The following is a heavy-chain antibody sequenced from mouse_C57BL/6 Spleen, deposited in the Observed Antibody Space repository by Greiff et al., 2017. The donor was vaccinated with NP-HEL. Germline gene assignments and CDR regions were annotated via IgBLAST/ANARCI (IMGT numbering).Heavy chain of an antibody. V-gene: IGHV1-18*01. CDR1: GYTFTDYN. CDR2: INPNNGGT. Sequence: EVQLQQSGPELVKPGASVKIPCKASGYTFTDYNMDWVNQSHGKSLEWIGDINPNNGGTIYNQKIKGKATLTVDKSSSTAYMELRSLTSEDTAFYYCARINYYGSSPLYAMDYWGQGTSVTVSS. J-gene: IGHJ4*01. CDR3: ARINYYGSSPLYAMDY. D-gene: IGHD1-1*01.